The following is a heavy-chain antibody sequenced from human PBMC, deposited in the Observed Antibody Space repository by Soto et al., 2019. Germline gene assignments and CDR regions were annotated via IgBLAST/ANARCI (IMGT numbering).Heavy chain of an antibody. CDR2: IYYSGST. CDR3: ARVSWFANWFDP. CDR1: GGSISSGDYY. Sequence: PSETRSLTCTVSGGSISSGDYYWSWIRQPPGKGLEWIGYIYYSGSTYYNPSLKSRVTISVDTSKNQFSLKLSSVTAADTAVYYCARVSWFANWFDPWGQGTLVTVSS. V-gene: IGHV4-30-4*01. D-gene: IGHD3-10*01. J-gene: IGHJ5*02.